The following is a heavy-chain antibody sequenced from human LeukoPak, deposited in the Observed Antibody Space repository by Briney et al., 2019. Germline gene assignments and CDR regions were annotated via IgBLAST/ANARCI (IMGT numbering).Heavy chain of an antibody. V-gene: IGHV4-59*01. CDR2: IYYSGST. CDR1: GGSISSYY. D-gene: IGHD3-3*01. J-gene: IGHJ4*02. CDR3: ARSLQWLLLDY. Sequence: TSETLSLTCTVSGGSISSYYWSWIRQPPGKGLEWIGYIYYSGSTNYNPSLKSRVTISVDTSKNQFSLKLSSVTAADTAVYYCARSLQWLLLDYWGQGTLVTVSS.